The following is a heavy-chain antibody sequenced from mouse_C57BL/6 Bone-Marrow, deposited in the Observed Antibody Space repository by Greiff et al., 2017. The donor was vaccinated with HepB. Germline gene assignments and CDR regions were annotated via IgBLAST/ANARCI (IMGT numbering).Heavy chain of an antibody. Sequence: QVQLQQPGAELVMPGASVKLSCKASGYTFTSYWMHWVKQRPGQGLEWIGEIDPSDSYTNYNQKFKGKSTLTVDKSSSTAYMQLSSLTSDDSAVYYCARDYDYDYYAMDYWGQGTSVTVSS. CDR2: IDPSDSYT. CDR1: GYTFTSYW. D-gene: IGHD2-4*01. J-gene: IGHJ4*01. CDR3: ARDYDYDYYAMDY. V-gene: IGHV1-69*01.